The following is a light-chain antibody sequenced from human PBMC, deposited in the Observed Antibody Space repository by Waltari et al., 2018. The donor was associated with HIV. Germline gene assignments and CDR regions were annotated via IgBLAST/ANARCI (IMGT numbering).Light chain of an antibody. V-gene: IGLV2-23*02. CDR1: RRDVGGYNL. J-gene: IGLJ2*01. CDR3: CAYAGSTTYVI. Sequence: QSALTQPASVSGSPGQSITIPCTGTRRDVGGYNLVSVYQQHPGKAPKLMIYEVSKRPSGVSNRFSGSKSGNTASLTISGLQAEDEADYYCCAYAGSTTYVIFGGGTKLTVL. CDR2: EVS.